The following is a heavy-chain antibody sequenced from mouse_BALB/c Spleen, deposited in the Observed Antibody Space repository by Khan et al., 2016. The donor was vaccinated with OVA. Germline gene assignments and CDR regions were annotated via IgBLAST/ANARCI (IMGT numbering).Heavy chain of an antibody. V-gene: IGHV5-17*02. CDR3: TRSFYYGYYFDY. D-gene: IGHD1-1*01. Sequence: EVELVEPGGGLVQPGGSRKLSCAASGFTFSSFGMHWVRQAPEKGLEWVAYISSDSSTFYYGETVKGRFTISRDNPTNTLFLQMTSLRSDDTAMYYCTRSFYYGYYFDYWGLGTTLTVSS. J-gene: IGHJ2*01. CDR1: GFTFSSFG. CDR2: ISSDSSTF.